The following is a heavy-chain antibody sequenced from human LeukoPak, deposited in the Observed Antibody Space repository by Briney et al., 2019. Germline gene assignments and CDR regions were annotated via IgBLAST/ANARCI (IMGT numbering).Heavy chain of an antibody. D-gene: IGHD6-13*01. J-gene: IGHJ3*02. CDR2: ISSSSSYI. CDR1: GFTFSSYS. CDR3: ARLAANDAFDI. Sequence: GGSLRLSCAASGFTFSSYSMNWVRQAPGKGLEWVSSISSSSSYIYYADSVKGRFTISRDNAKNSLYLQMNSLRAEDTAVYYCARLAANDAFDIWGQGTMVTVSS. V-gene: IGHV3-21*01.